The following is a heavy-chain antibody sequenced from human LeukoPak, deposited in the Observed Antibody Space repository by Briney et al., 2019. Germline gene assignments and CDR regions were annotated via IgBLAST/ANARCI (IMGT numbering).Heavy chain of an antibody. Sequence: SETLSLTCVVYGGSFSGHYWSWIRQPPGKGLEWIGEINHSRSTNYIPSLKSRVTISVDTSKSQFSLKLSSVTAADTAVYYCARHDYRGINDGMDVWGQGTTVIVSS. V-gene: IGHV4-34*01. CDR1: GGSFSGHY. D-gene: IGHD3-16*02. CDR2: INHSRST. CDR3: ARHDYRGINDGMDV. J-gene: IGHJ6*02.